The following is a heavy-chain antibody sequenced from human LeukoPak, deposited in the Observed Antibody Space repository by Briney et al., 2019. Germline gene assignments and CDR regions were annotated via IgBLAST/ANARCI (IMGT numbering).Heavy chain of an antibody. V-gene: IGHV3-23*01. CDR3: ARHPDSSGYMGY. J-gene: IGHJ4*02. CDR1: GFTFSSYA. D-gene: IGHD3-22*01. Sequence: PGGSLRLSCAASGFTFSSYAMSWVRQAPGKGLEWVSAISGSGANTYYADSVKGRFTISRDNSKNTLYLQMNSLRAEDTAVYYCARHPDSSGYMGYWGQGTLVTVSS. CDR2: ISGSGANT.